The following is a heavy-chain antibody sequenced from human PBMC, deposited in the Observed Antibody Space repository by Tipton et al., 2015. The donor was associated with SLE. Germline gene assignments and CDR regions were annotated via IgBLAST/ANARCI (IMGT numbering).Heavy chain of an antibody. Sequence: VQLVQSGAEVKKPGEALKISCKGSGYSFISFCIGWVRQMPGKGLEWMGIIFPGDSETRYSPSFQGQVTISADKSISTVYLQWSTLKAPDTAIYYCARGLARSAYKRDAFDIWGQGTMVTVSS. J-gene: IGHJ3*02. D-gene: IGHD3-16*01. V-gene: IGHV5-51*01. CDR2: IFPGDSET. CDR1: GYSFISFC. CDR3: ARGLARSAYKRDAFDI.